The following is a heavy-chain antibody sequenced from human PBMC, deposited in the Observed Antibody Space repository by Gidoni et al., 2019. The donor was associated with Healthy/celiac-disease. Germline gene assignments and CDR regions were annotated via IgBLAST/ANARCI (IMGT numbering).Heavy chain of an antibody. D-gene: IGHD2-2*02. Sequence: EVQLLESGGGLVQPGGSLRLSCAASGFTFSSYAMSWVRQAPGKGLEGGSAISGSGGSTYYADSVKGRFTISRDNSKNTLYLQMNSLRAEDTAAYYCAKDSILYGEGYYFDYWGQGTLVTVSS. CDR2: ISGSGGST. J-gene: IGHJ4*02. CDR3: AKDSILYGEGYYFDY. CDR1: GFTFSSYA. V-gene: IGHV3-23*01.